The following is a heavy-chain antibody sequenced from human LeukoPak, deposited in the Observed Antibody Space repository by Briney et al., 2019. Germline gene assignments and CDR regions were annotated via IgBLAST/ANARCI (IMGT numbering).Heavy chain of an antibody. Sequence: GGSLRLSCAASGFTFSDYGMYWVRQAPSKGLEWVALIWYDGGKKYYTDSVRGRFTISRDNSKNTLYLQMSSLRAEDTAVYYCVRYCNGGSCYRAAFDVWGPGTMVTVSS. J-gene: IGHJ3*01. V-gene: IGHV3-33*01. CDR1: GFTFSDYG. D-gene: IGHD2-15*01. CDR2: IWYDGGKK. CDR3: VRYCNGGSCYRAAFDV.